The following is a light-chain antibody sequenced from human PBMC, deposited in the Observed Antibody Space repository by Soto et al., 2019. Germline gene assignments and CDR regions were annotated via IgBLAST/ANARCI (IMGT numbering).Light chain of an antibody. CDR3: QQYGSSPYT. CDR1: QSVSSNH. CDR2: AST. J-gene: IGKJ2*01. V-gene: IGKV3-20*01. Sequence: EIVGTQSPGTLSLSPGERATLSCRASQSVSSNHLAWYQQKPGQAPRLLIFASTGRPAVIPDRFSGSGSGTDFTLTSSRLEPEDSAMYYCQQYGSSPYTFGQGTKVEIK.